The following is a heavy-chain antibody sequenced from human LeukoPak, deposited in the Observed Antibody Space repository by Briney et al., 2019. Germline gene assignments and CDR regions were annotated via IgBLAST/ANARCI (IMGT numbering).Heavy chain of an antibody. CDR3: ASGPTGDY. V-gene: IGHV4-34*01. CDR2: INHSGRT. J-gene: IGHJ4*02. CDR1: GGSFSGYY. D-gene: IGHD3-10*01. Sequence: PSETLSLTCAVYGGSFSGYYWSWIRQPPGKGLEWIGEINHSGRTSYNPSLESRVTISVDTSKNQFSLKLSSVTAADTAVYYCASGPTGDYWGQGTLVTVSS.